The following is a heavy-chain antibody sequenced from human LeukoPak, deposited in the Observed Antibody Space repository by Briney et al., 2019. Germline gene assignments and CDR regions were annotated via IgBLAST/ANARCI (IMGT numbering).Heavy chain of an antibody. J-gene: IGHJ4*02. CDR2: IYYSGST. Sequence: SETLSLTCTVSGGSISSSSYYWGWIRQPPGKGLEWIGSIYYSGSTYYNPSLKSRVTISVDTSKNQFSLKLSSVTAADTAVYYCAGDGGNFWSGSQGPLDYWGQGTLVTVSS. CDR3: AGDGGNFWSGSQGPLDY. V-gene: IGHV4-39*07. CDR1: GGSISSSSYY. D-gene: IGHD3-3*01.